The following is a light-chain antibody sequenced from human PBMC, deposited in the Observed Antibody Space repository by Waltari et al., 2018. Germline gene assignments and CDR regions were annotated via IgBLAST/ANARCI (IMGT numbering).Light chain of an antibody. Sequence: QSALSQPPSASGTPGQRLTISCSGSSSNIGNNYVYWYQQLPGTAPKLLIYRNNQRASGVPDRFSGSKSATSASLAISGLRSDDEATYYCAAWDDSISSPRVFGGGTKVTVL. J-gene: IGLJ3*02. V-gene: IGLV1-47*01. CDR2: RNN. CDR3: AAWDDSISSPRV. CDR1: SSNIGNNY.